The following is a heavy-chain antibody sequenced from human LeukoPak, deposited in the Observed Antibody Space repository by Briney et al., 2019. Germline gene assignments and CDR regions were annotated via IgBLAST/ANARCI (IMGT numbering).Heavy chain of an antibody. V-gene: IGHV7-4-1*02. CDR2: INTNTGNP. CDR3: ARATRAFDI. CDR1: GYTFTIYA. J-gene: IGHJ3*02. Sequence: ASVKVSCKASGYTFTIYAMNWVRQAPGQGREWMGWINTNTGNPTYAQGFTGRFVFSLDTSVSTEYLQISSLKTEDTAVYYCARATRAFDIWGQGKMVTVSS.